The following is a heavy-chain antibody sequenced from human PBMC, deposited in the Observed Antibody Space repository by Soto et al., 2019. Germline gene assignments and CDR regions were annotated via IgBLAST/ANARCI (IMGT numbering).Heavy chain of an antibody. CDR3: ARGYYFGSGSLHWFDP. J-gene: IGHJ5*02. D-gene: IGHD3-10*01. Sequence: QVQLQESGPGLVKPLQTLSLTCTVSGGSINTGHYYWSWIRQSPGKGLEWIGYVYFSGSTYSNPSLRSRLKMSIDTSKNQFSLNLASVTAAATAVYFCARGYYFGSGSLHWFDPWVQGALVTVSS. CDR2: VYFSGST. V-gene: IGHV4-30-4*01. CDR1: GGSINTGHYY.